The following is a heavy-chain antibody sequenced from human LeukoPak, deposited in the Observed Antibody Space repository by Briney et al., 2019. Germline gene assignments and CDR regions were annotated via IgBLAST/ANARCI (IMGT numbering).Heavy chain of an antibody. D-gene: IGHD6-6*01. V-gene: IGHV4-4*09. J-gene: IGHJ4*02. CDR3: ARAARQRPYDY. CDR1: GGSISSYY. Sequence: SETLSLTCTVSGGSISSYYWSWIRQPPGEGLEWIGYIYTSGSTNYNPSLKSRVTISVDTSKNQFSLRLSSVTAADTAVYYCARAARQRPYDYWGQGTLVTVSS. CDR2: IYTSGST.